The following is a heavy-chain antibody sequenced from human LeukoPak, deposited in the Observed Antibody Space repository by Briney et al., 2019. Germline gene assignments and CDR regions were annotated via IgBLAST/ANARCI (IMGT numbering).Heavy chain of an antibody. Sequence: ASVKVSCKASGYTFTGYYMHWVRQAPGQGLEWMGRINPNSGGTNYAQKFQGRVTMTRDTSISTAYVELSRLRSDDTAVYYCARGITIFGAPLYYFDYWGQGTLVTVSS. J-gene: IGHJ4*02. V-gene: IGHV1-2*06. CDR2: INPNSGGT. CDR3: ARGITIFGAPLYYFDY. D-gene: IGHD3-3*01. CDR1: GYTFTGYY.